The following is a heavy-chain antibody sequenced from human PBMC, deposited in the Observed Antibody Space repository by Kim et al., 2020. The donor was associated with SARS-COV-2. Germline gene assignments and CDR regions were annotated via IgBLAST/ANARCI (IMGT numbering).Heavy chain of an antibody. CDR1: GGSFSGYY. CDR2: INHSGST. Sequence: SETLSLTCAVYGGSFSGYYWSWIRQPPGKGLEWIGEINHSGSTNYNPSLKSRVTISVDTSKNQFSLKLSSVTAADTAVYYCAREPARRLYSSSPRGWFDPWGQGTLVTVSS. CDR3: AREPARRLYSSSPRGWFDP. V-gene: IGHV4-34*01. D-gene: IGHD6-6*01. J-gene: IGHJ5*02.